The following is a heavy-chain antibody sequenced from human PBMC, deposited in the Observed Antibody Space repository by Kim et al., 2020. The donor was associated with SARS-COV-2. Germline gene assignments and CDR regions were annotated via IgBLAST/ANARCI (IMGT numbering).Heavy chain of an antibody. CDR2: IYYSGST. J-gene: IGHJ3*02. CDR3: ARPKSIAAVGSAFDI. D-gene: IGHD6-13*01. V-gene: IGHV4-39*01. CDR1: GGSISSSSYY. Sequence: SETLSLTCTVSGGSISSSSYYWGWIRQPPGKGLEWIGSIYYSGSTYYNPSLKSRVTISVDTSKNQFSLKLSSVTAADTAVYYCARPKSIAAVGSAFDIWGQGTMVTVSS.